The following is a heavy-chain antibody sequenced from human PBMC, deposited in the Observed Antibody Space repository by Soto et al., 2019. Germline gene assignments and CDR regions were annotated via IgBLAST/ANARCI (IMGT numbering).Heavy chain of an antibody. Sequence: PGGSLILSCATSGFRFTSYSMNWVSQAPGEGLEWVSAIRSSNGNTYYTDSVKGRFTISRDIAKNSLYLQMIGLRAEDTAVYYCARSTSLGGMDVWGQGTTVTVSS. CDR3: ARSTSLGGMDV. CDR2: IRSSNGNT. CDR1: GFRFTSYS. J-gene: IGHJ6*02. V-gene: IGHV3-21*01. D-gene: IGHD1-1*01.